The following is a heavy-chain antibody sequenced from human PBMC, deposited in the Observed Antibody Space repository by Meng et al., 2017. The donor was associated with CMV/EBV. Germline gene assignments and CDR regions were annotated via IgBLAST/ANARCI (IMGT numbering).Heavy chain of an antibody. CDR3: ARDLGITIFGVVIDYYYYGMDV. V-gene: IGHV3-9*01. J-gene: IGHJ6*02. CDR2: ISWNSGSI. CDR1: GFIFDDYA. D-gene: IGHD3-3*01. Sequence: GESLKTSCAASGFIFDDYAMHWVQQAPGRGLEWVSGISWNSGSIGYADSVKGRFTISRDNAKNSLYLQMNSLRAEDTAVYYYARDLGITIFGVVIDYYYYGMDVWGQGTTVTVSS.